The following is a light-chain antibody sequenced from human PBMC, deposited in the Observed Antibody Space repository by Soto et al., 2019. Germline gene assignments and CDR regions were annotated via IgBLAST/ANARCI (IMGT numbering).Light chain of an antibody. J-gene: IGLJ3*02. V-gene: IGLV2-14*01. Sequence: QSALTQPASVSGSPGQSVTISCTGTSNDVGAYNYVSWYQHHPGKAPKLMIYDLNNRPSGISDRFSGSKSVNTASLTISGLQAEDEADYYCLSYATGSTWVFGGGTKLTVL. CDR2: DLN. CDR3: LSYATGSTWV. CDR1: SNDVGAYNY.